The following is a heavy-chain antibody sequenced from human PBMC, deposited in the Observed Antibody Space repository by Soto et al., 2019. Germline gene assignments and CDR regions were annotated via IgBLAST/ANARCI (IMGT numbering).Heavy chain of an antibody. CDR2: IYTSGST. Sequence: SETLSLTCSVSGGSISSYDWSWIRQPAGKGLEWIGRIYTSGSTHYNPSLKSRVTMSVDTSKNQFSLKLSYVTAADTAVYYCARDREYSSSTSCPGSNSGLDVWGQGT. CDR3: ARDREYSSSTSCPGSNSGLDV. V-gene: IGHV4-4*07. CDR1: GGSISSYD. J-gene: IGHJ6*01. D-gene: IGHD2-2*01.